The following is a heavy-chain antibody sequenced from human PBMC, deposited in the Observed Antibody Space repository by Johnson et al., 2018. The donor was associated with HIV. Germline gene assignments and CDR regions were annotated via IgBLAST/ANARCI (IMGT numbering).Heavy chain of an antibody. CDR2: ISYDGSNK. CDR1: GFTFSNAW. Sequence: VQLVESGGGLVKPGGSLRLSCAASGFTFSNAWMSWVRQAPGKGLEWVAVISYDGSNKYYADSVKGRFTISRDNSKNTLYLQMNSLRAEDTAVYYCARDPEYSSSYDAFDIWGQGTMVTVSS. D-gene: IGHD6-6*01. CDR3: ARDPEYSSSYDAFDI. J-gene: IGHJ3*02. V-gene: IGHV3-30-3*01.